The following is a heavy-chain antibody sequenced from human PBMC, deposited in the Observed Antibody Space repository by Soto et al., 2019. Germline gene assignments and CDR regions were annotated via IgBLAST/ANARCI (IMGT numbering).Heavy chain of an antibody. CDR2: IIPIFGTA. D-gene: IGHD3-10*01. J-gene: IGHJ6*02. V-gene: IGHV1-69*01. Sequence: QVQLVQSGAEVKKPGSSVKVSCKASGGTFSSYAISWVRQAPGQGLEWMGGIIPIFGTATYAQKFQGRVTITADESTSTAYMELSSLRSEDTAVYYCARTYGSGSPDPIYYYYGMDVWGQGTTVTVSS. CDR3: ARTYGSGSPDPIYYYYGMDV. CDR1: GGTFSSYA.